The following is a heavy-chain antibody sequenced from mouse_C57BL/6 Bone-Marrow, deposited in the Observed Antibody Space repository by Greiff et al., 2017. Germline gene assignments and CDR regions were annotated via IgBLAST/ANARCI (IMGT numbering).Heavy chain of an antibody. Sequence: QVTLKVCGPGILQSSQTLSLTCSFSGFSLSTSGMGVSWLRQPSGKGLEWLAHIYWDDDKRYHPSLKRRLTISKDTSRNQVFLKITSVDTADTATYYCARRAPYYYGSSYFDYWGQGTTLTVSS. J-gene: IGHJ2*01. D-gene: IGHD1-1*01. CDR3: ARRAPYYYGSSYFDY. CDR2: IYWDDDK. V-gene: IGHV8-12*01. CDR1: GFSLSTSGMG.